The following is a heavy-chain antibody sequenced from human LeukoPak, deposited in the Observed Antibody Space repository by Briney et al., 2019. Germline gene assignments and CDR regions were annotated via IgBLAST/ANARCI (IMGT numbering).Heavy chain of an antibody. CDR2: IWYDGSNQ. CDR3: ARKNTGGVDY. Sequence: PGGSLRLSCAASGFTFSSYGMHWVRQAPGKGLEWVAVIWYDGSNQYYTDSVKGRFTISRDNSKNTVYLQMNSLRAEDTALYYCARKNTGGVDYWGQGTQVTVSS. D-gene: IGHD2-8*02. V-gene: IGHV3-33*08. CDR1: GFTFSSYG. J-gene: IGHJ4*02.